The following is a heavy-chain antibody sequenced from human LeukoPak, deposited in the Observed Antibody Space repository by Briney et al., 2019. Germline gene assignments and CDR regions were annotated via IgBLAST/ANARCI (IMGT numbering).Heavy chain of an antibody. CDR3: ARGRYYDFWSGYYRVYFDY. D-gene: IGHD3-3*01. J-gene: IGHJ4*02. CDR1: GGSISSYY. V-gene: IGHV4-4*07. Sequence: SETLSLTCTVSGGSISSYYWSWIRQPAGKGLEWIGRIYTSGSTNYNPSLKSRVTISVDTSRNQFSLKLSSVTAADTAVYYCARGRYYDFWSGYYRVYFDYWGQGTLVTVPS. CDR2: IYTSGST.